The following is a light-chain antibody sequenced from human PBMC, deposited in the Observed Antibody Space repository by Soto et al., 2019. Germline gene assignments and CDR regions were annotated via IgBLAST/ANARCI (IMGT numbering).Light chain of an antibody. V-gene: IGKV1-39*01. Sequence: DIQMTQSPSSLSASVGDRVTITCRASQSIRSYLNWYQQKPGKAPKLLIYAASSLQSGVPSRFSGSGSGTDFTLTISSLQPEDFATYYCLQSYSTLVTLGQGTKVEIK. J-gene: IGKJ2*01. CDR1: QSIRSY. CDR3: LQSYSTLVT. CDR2: AAS.